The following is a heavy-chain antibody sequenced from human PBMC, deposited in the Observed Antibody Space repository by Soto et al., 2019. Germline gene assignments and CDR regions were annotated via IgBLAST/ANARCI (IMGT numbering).Heavy chain of an antibody. Sequence: SETLSLTCTVSGGSISSYYWSWIRQPPGKGLEWIGYIYYSGSTNYNPSLKSRVTISADTSKNQFSLKLSSVTAADTAVYYCAREGYRDAFDIWGQGTMVTVSS. V-gene: IGHV4-59*01. J-gene: IGHJ3*02. CDR1: GGSISSYY. CDR3: AREGYRDAFDI. CDR2: IYYSGST. D-gene: IGHD2-2*01.